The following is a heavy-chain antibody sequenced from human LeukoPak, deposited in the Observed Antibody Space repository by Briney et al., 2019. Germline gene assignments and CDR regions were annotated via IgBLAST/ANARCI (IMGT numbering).Heavy chain of an antibody. CDR1: GYTFTSYD. CDR3: ARWGDSSSWYGYYFDY. Sequence: ASVKVSCKASGYTFTSYDINWVRQATGQGLEWMGWMNPNSGNTGYAQKFQGRVTMTRNTSISTAYMELSSLRSEDTAVYYCARWGDSSSWYGYYFDYWGQGTLVTVSS. J-gene: IGHJ4*02. V-gene: IGHV1-8*01. CDR2: MNPNSGNT. D-gene: IGHD6-13*01.